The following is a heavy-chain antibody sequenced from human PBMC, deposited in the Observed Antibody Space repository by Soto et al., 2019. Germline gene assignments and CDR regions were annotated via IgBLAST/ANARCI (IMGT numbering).Heavy chain of an antibody. CDR1: GYTLTELS. J-gene: IGHJ4*02. V-gene: IGHV1-24*01. Sequence: ASVKVSCKVSGYTLTELSMHWVRQAPGKGLEWMGGFDPEDGETIYAQKFQGRVTMTEDTSTDTAYMELSSLRSEDTAVYYCATLGDYGDYPGETNNYWGQGTLVTVSS. CDR3: ATLGDYGDYPGETNNY. D-gene: IGHD4-17*01. CDR2: FDPEDGET.